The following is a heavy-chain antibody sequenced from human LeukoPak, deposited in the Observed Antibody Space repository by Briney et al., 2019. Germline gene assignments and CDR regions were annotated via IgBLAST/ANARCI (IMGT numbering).Heavy chain of an antibody. D-gene: IGHD3-3*01. CDR2: MNPNSGNT. CDR1: GYTFTSYD. Sequence: ASVKVSCKASGYTFTSYDINWVRQATGQGLEWMGWMNPNSGNTGYAQKFQGRVTITRNTSISTAYMELSRLRSDDTAVYYCARGATIFGVANWGYWGQGTLVTVSS. CDR3: ARGATIFGVANWGY. J-gene: IGHJ4*02. V-gene: IGHV1-8*03.